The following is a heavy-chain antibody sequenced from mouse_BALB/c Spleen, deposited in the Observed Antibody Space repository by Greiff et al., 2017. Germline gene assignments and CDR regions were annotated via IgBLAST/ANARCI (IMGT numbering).Heavy chain of an antibody. CDR3: AIASYYFGD. CDR1: GFTFTDYY. J-gene: IGHJ2*01. Sequence: EVKLVESGGGLVQPGGSLRLSCATSGFTFTDYYMSWVRQPPGKALEWLGFIRNKANGYTTEYSASVTGRFTISRDNSQSILYLQMNTLGAEDSAPYYCAIASYYFGDWGQGTTLTVSS. V-gene: IGHV7-3*02. CDR2: IRNKANGYTT.